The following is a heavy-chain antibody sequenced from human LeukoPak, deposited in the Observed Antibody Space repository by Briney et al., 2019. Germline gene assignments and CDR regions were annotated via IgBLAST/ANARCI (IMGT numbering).Heavy chain of an antibody. Sequence: ASVKVSCKVSGYTLTELSMHWVRQAPGKGLEWMGGFDPEDGETIYAQKFQGRVTMTEDTSTDTAYMELSSLRSEDTAVYYWATESKGFGELLSFYCWGKGTLVTVSS. CDR2: FDPEDGET. CDR1: GYTLTELS. CDR3: ATESKGFGELLSFYC. J-gene: IGHJ4*02. D-gene: IGHD3-10*01. V-gene: IGHV1-24*01.